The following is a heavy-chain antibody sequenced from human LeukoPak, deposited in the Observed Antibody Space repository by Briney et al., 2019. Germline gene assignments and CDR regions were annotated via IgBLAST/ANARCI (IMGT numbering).Heavy chain of an antibody. CDR2: IYHSGST. CDR3: ASLMRGWSGGVSGWFDP. D-gene: IGHD3-10*01. V-gene: IGHV4-59*01. CDR1: GGSISSYY. Sequence: SETLSLTCTVSGGSISSYYWSWIRQPPGKGLEWIGYIYHSGSTNYNPSLKSRVTISVDTSKNQFSLKLSSVTAADTAVYYCASLMRGWSGGVSGWFDPWGQGTLVTVSS. J-gene: IGHJ5*02.